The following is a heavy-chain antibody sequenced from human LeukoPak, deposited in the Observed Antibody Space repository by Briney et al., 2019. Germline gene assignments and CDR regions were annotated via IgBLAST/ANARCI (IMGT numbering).Heavy chain of an antibody. Sequence: PGSSVKVSCKASGGTFSSYAISWVRQAPGQGLEWMGWMNPNSGETGFAQNFQGRVTLTKNSSITTAYMELSSLTSEDTAVYYCARGDPWGLDPWGQGTLVSVSS. CDR1: GGTFSSYA. J-gene: IGHJ5*02. D-gene: IGHD7-27*01. V-gene: IGHV1-8*02. CDR2: MNPNSGET. CDR3: ARGDPWGLDP.